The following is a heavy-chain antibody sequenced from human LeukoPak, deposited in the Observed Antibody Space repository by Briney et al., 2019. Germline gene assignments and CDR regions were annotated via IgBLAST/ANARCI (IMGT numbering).Heavy chain of an antibody. CDR2: IHYSGNT. Sequence: SETLSLTCTVSGDSVRTNNYYWSWIRQPPGEGLEWIGYIHYSGNTNYNTSLKSRVTISVDTSKSQFSLKLSSVTAADTAVYYCARAYYDSSGYYSPTVDYWGQGTLVTVSS. V-gene: IGHV4-61*01. D-gene: IGHD3-22*01. CDR1: GDSVRTNNYY. CDR3: ARAYYDSSGYYSPTVDY. J-gene: IGHJ4*02.